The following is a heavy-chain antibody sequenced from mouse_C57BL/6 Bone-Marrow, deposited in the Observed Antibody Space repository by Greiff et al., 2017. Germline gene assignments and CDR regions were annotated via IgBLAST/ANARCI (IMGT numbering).Heavy chain of an antibody. D-gene: IGHD2-4*01. Sequence: QVQLKESGPGLVQPSQSLSITCTVSGFSLTSYGVHWVRQSPGKGLEWLGVIWSGGSTDYNAAFIYRQIIRKDNTKSQVFFNINSLQADDTAIYYCSRLYDYDEGVRCAYWGQGTLVTVSA. V-gene: IGHV2-2*01. CDR2: IWSGGST. J-gene: IGHJ3*01. CDR3: SRLYDYDEGVRCAY. CDR1: GFSLTSYG.